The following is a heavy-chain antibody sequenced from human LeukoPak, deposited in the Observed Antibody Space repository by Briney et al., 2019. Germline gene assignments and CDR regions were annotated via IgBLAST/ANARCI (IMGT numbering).Heavy chain of an antibody. V-gene: IGHV4-61*02. Sequence: PSETLSLTCTVSGGSISSGSYYWSWIRQPAGKGLEWIGRIYTSGSTSYNPSLKSRVTISVDTSKNQFSLKLSSVTAADTAVYYCARAPVRGELFKVWFDPWGQGTLVTVSS. D-gene: IGHD3-10*01. J-gene: IGHJ5*02. CDR1: GGSISSGSYY. CDR2: IYTSGST. CDR3: ARAPVRGELFKVWFDP.